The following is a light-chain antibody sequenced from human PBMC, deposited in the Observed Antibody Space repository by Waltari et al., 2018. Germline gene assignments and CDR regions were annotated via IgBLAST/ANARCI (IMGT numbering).Light chain of an antibody. V-gene: IGLV1-47*01. CDR2: RNN. J-gene: IGLJ3*02. CDR1: ISNLGTNY. CDR3: ASWDDSLSVGV. Sequence: QSVLTPPPSASGTPGQRVTIPCSGSISNLGTNYVYWYQQFPGTAPKLPIQRNNQRPSGVPDRFSGSKSGTSASLAISGLRSEDEADYYCASWDDSLSVGVFGGGTKLTVL.